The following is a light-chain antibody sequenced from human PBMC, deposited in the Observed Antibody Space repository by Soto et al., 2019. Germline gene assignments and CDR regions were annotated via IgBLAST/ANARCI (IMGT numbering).Light chain of an antibody. J-gene: IGKJ1*01. V-gene: IGKV1-27*01. Sequence: DIQMTQSPSSLSASVRVRVTITCRASQGISNYLAWYQQKPGKVPKLLIYAASTLQSGVPSRFSGSGSGTDFTLTIGSQQPEDVATYYCQKYDSAPWTFDQGTKVEIK. CDR3: QKYDSAPWT. CDR1: QGISNY. CDR2: AAS.